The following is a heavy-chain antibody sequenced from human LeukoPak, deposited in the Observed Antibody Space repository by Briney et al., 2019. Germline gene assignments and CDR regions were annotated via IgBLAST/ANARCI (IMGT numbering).Heavy chain of an antibody. CDR3: ARVFDYYDSSGYWVPYYYYMDV. D-gene: IGHD3-22*01. CDR2: IKQDGSEK. CDR1: GFTFSSYW. V-gene: IGHV3-7*01. Sequence: PGGSLRLSCAASGFTFSSYWMSWVRQAPGKGLEWVANIKQDGSEKYYVDSVKGRFTISRDNAKNSLYLQMNSLRAEDTAVYYCARVFDYYDSSGYWVPYYYYMDVWGKGTTVTISS. J-gene: IGHJ6*03.